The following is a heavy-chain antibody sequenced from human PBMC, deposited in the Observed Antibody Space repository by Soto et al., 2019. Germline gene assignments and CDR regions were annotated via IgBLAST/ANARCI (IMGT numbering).Heavy chain of an antibody. CDR1: FGSISSSNW. CDR3: ARVPYYFDSSGYPGYGMDV. D-gene: IGHD3-22*01. J-gene: IGHJ6*02. Sequence: PETLSLTCGMSFGSISSSNWWTCVCQPPGKGLEWIGEIYHSVSTNYNPSLQSRVTILIDKSKNQFSLTLTFVTAADTAVYYCARVPYYFDSSGYPGYGMDVWGQGTTVTVSS. V-gene: IGHV4-4*03. CDR2: IYHSVST.